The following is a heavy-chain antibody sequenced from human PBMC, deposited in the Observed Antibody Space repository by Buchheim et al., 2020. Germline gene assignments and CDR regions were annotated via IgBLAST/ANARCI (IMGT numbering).Heavy chain of an antibody. CDR1: GYSFTNYY. CDR3: AREEYSTGLSYFDI. Sequence: QVQLVQSGAELKKPGASVKVSCKASGYSFTNYYIHWVRQAPGQGPEWMGKINPSVGSTNSAPKFQGRVALTKETSTNTDYMDLHSLTSEDTAVYYCAREEYSTGLSYFDIWGQGTL. CDR2: INPSVGST. D-gene: IGHD2-8*02. J-gene: IGHJ4*02. V-gene: IGHV1-46*01.